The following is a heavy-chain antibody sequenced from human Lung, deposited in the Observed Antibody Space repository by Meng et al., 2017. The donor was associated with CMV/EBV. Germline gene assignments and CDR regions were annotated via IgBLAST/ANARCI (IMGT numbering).Heavy chain of an antibody. CDR1: RYTFTSYD. J-gene: IGHJ5*02. CDR2: MNPNSGNT. CDR3: ARGYCSGGSCPVFDP. Sequence: AEVKKPRASVKVSCKASRYTFTSYDINWVRQATGQGLEWMGWMNPNSGNTGYAQKFQGRVTMTRNTPISTDYMELSSLRSEDTAVYYCARGYCSGGSCPVFDPWGQGTLVTVSS. V-gene: IGHV1-8*01. D-gene: IGHD2-15*01.